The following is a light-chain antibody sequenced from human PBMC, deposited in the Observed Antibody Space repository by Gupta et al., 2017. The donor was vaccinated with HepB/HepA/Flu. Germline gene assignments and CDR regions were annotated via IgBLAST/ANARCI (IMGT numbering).Light chain of an antibody. Sequence: QSSLTQPRSVSGSPGQSVAISCTGTSSDVGGYNYVSWYQQHPGKAPRLMIYNVTSRPSGVPDRFSGSKSGNTASLTISGRLDDDEADYYCCSYAGTYTYVFGRGTKVTVL. V-gene: IGLV2-11*01. CDR3: CSYAGTYTYV. J-gene: IGLJ1*01. CDR2: NVT. CDR1: SSDVGGYNY.